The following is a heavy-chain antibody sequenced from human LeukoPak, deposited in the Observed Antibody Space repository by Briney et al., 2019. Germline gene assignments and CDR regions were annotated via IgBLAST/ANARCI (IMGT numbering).Heavy chain of an antibody. J-gene: IGHJ4*02. Sequence: SETLSLTCTVSGYSISSGYYWGWLRQPPGKGLGWIGSIYHSGSTYYNPSLKSRVTISVDTSKNQFSLKLSSVTAADTAVYYCARDRRWELRGSFDYWGQGTLVTVSS. V-gene: IGHV4-38-2*02. CDR2: IYHSGST. CDR3: ARDRRWELRGSFDY. CDR1: GYSISSGYY. D-gene: IGHD1-26*01.